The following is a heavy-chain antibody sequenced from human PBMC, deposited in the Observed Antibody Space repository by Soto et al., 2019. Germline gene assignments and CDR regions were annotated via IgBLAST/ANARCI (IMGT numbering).Heavy chain of an antibody. Sequence: ASVKVSCKASGYTFTSYYIHWVRQAPGQGLEWMGIFNPTGDTASYAQKLQGRVTMTRDTSTGTAYMELGSLRSEDTAVYYCARGGRIVDTGIGYYYYHAMDVWGQGTTVTVSS. J-gene: IGHJ6*02. CDR2: FNPTGDTA. CDR3: ARGGRIVDTGIGYYYYHAMDV. V-gene: IGHV1-46*01. D-gene: IGHD5-18*01. CDR1: GYTFTSYY.